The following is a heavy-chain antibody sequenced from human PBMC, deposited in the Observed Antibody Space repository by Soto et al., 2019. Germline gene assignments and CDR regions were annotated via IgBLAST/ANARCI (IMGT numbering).Heavy chain of an antibody. J-gene: IGHJ4*02. CDR2: VSSGGGST. V-gene: IGHV3-23*01. CDR1: GFTFSSFA. D-gene: IGHD6-13*01. Sequence: GGSLRLSCAASGFTFSSFAMSWVRQAPGKGLEWVSAVSSGGGSTYYADSVKGRFTISRDNSKNTLYLQMNSLRAEDTALYYYAKRLYFSSSWYYFDYWGQGTLVTVSS. CDR3: AKRLYFSSSWYYFDY.